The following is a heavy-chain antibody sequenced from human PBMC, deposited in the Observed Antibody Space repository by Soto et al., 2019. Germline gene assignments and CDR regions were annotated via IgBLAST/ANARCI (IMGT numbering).Heavy chain of an antibody. V-gene: IGHV4-30-4*03. J-gene: IGHJ6*02. CDR3: SRDTMVRGVIFAAYYGMDV. CDR1: GGSISSGDYY. D-gene: IGHD3-10*01. Sequence: SETLSLTFTVSGGSISSGDYYWSWIRQPPGKGLEWIGYIYYSGSTYYNTSLKSRVTISVDTSKNQFSMKLSSVTSADTAVYYCSRDTMVRGVIFAAYYGMDVWGQGTTVTVSS. CDR2: IYYSGST.